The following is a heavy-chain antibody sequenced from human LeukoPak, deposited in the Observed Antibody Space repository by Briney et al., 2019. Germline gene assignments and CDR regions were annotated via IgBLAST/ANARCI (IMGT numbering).Heavy chain of an antibody. CDR3: ARLRWAAGDGYYFDY. D-gene: IGHD6-13*01. V-gene: IGHV5-51*01. CDR2: INPGNSDT. Sequence: GESLRISCKGSGYGFTTCWIGWVRQMPGKGLEWMGVINPGNSDTRYSPSFQGQVTISADKSITTAYLQWSSLKASDTAMYYCARLRWAAGDGYYFDYWGQGTPVTVSS. CDR1: GYGFTTCW. J-gene: IGHJ4*02.